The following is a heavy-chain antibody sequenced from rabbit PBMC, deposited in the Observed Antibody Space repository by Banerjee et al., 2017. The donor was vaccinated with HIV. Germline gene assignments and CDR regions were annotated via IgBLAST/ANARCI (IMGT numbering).Heavy chain of an antibody. CDR2: INTSSGNT. J-gene: IGHJ4*01. D-gene: IGHD6-1*01. Sequence: QEQLEESGGDRVKPEGSLTLTCTASGFSFSNKYVMCWVRQAPGKGLEWIACINTSSGNTVYANWAKGRFTISKTSSTTVTLQMTSLTAADTATYFCTRDPYCTDGVALQWWGQGTLVTVS. V-gene: IGHV1S45*01. CDR3: TRDPYCTDGVALQW. CDR1: GFSFSNKYV.